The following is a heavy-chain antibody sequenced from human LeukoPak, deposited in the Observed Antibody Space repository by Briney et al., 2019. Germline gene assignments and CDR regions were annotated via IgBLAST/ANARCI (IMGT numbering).Heavy chain of an antibody. CDR3: ARRSASSSSSCGICAFDI. V-gene: IGHV1-2*02. CDR2: INPNSGGT. D-gene: IGHD6-6*01. CDR1: GYTFTGYY. J-gene: IGHJ3*02. Sequence: ASVKVSCKASGYTFTGYYMHWVRQAPGQGLEWMGWINPNSGGTNYAQKFQGRVTMTRDTSISTAYMELSRLRSDDTAVYYCARRSASSSSSCGICAFDIWGQGTMVTVSS.